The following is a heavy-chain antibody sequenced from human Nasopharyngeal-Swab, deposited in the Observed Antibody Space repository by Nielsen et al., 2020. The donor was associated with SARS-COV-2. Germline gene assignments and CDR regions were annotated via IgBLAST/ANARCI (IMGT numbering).Heavy chain of an antibody. CDR2: ISYDGSNK. CDR3: ASPHLDSSGYYYGFHY. CDR1: GFIFSSSA. J-gene: IGHJ4*02. Sequence: SLKISCAASGFIFSSSAMHWVRQAPGKGLEWVAVISYDGSNKYFADSVKGRFTISRDNSKNTLYLQMNSLGAEDTDVYYCASPHLDSSGYYYGFHYWGRGTLVTVSS. D-gene: IGHD3-22*01. V-gene: IGHV3-30-3*01.